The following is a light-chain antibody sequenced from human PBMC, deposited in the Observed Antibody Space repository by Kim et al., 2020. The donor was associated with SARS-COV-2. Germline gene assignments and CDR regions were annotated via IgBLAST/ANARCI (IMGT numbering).Light chain of an antibody. CDR2: GAS. J-gene: IGKJ4*01. CDR1: QSVNMD. V-gene: IGKV3-15*01. CDR3: QQYKNWPLT. Sequence: EAPGERATLSGRTSQSVNMDLAWYQQKPGQAPRLLIYGASTRATDVPARFTGSGSGTEFTLTISSLQSEDFAVYYCQQYKNWPLTFGGGTKVDIK.